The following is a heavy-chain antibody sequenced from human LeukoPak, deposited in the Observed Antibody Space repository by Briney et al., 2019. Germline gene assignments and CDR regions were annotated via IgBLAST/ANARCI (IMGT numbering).Heavy chain of an antibody. V-gene: IGHV4-39*01. CDR2: IYYSGST. D-gene: IGHD4-11*01. Sequence: PSETLSLTCIVSLGSISSSSYYWGWIRQPPGKGLEWIGSIYYSGSTYYNPSLKSRVTISVDTSKNQFSLKLSSVTAADTAVYYCVCGGGTVTNAFDIWGQGTMVTVS. CDR1: LGSISSSSYY. CDR3: VCGGGTVTNAFDI. J-gene: IGHJ3*02.